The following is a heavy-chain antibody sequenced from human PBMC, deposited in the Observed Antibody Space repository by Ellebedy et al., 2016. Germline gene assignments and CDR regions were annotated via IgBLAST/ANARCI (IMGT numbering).Heavy chain of an antibody. CDR2: IYTSGST. J-gene: IGHJ6*02. CDR3: ARGLEEGDV. V-gene: IGHV4-61*02. D-gene: IGHD5-12*01. CDR1: GGSISSGSYY. Sequence: SETLSLXCTVSGGSISSGSYYWSWIRQPAGKGLEWIGRIYTSGSTNYNPSLKSRVTMSVDTSKNQFSLKLSSVTAADTAVYYCARGLEEGDVWGQGTTVTVSS.